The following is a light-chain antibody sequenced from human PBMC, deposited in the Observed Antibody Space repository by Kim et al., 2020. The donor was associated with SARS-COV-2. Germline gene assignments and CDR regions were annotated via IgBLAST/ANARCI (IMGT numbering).Light chain of an antibody. CDR3: NSRDSNDNVV. CDR1: SLRSYY. CDR2: GKN. Sequence: VALGQTGRITCQGDSLRSYYATWYQQKPGQAPILVNYGKNNRPSGIPGRFSGSSSGNTASLTITGTQAGDEADYYCNSRDSNDNVVFGGGTKLTVL. V-gene: IGLV3-19*01. J-gene: IGLJ2*01.